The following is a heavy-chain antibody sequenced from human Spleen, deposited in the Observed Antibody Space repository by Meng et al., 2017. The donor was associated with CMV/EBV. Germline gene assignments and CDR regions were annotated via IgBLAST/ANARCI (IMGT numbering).Heavy chain of an antibody. CDR3: AHTYYDSSGYHPADY. CDR2: IYWDDDK. Sequence: QITLKESGPTLLKPTQTLTLTFTFSRFSLSTSGVGVGWIRQPPGKALEWLALIYWDDDKRYSPSLKSRLTITKDTSKNQVVLTMTNMDPVDTATYYCAHTYYDSSGYHPADYWGQGTLVTVSS. J-gene: IGHJ4*02. V-gene: IGHV2-5*02. CDR1: RFSLSTSGVG. D-gene: IGHD3-22*01.